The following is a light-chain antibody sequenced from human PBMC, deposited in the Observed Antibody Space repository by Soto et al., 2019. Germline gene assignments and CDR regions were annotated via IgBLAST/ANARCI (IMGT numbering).Light chain of an antibody. CDR1: QSVSSSY. Sequence: EIVLTQSPGTLSLSPGERATLSCRASQSVSSSYLAWYQHTPGQAPRLLIYGASSRATGIPDRFSGSGSGTDFTLTISRLEPEDFAVYYCHQYGSSPQTFGQGPKVEIK. CDR2: GAS. J-gene: IGKJ1*01. CDR3: HQYGSSPQT. V-gene: IGKV3-20*01.